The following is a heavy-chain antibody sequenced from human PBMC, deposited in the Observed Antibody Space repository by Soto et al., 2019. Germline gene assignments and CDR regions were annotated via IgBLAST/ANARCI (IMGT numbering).Heavy chain of an antibody. Sequence: PGGSLRLSCVASGFSFSSYWMSWVRQAPGKGLEWVANIKQDGSEKYYVDSVKGRFTISRDNAKNSLYLQMNSLRAEDTAVYYCASTGRFYVGFYYYGMDVWGQGTTVTVSS. CDR3: ASTGRFYVGFYYYGMDV. CDR1: GFSFSSYW. CDR2: IKQDGSEK. D-gene: IGHD3-10*01. V-gene: IGHV3-7*01. J-gene: IGHJ6*02.